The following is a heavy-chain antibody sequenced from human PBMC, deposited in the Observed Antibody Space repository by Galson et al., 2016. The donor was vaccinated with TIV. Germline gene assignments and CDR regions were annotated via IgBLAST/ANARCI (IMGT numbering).Heavy chain of an antibody. D-gene: IGHD3-3*01. CDR1: GHRFTSKW. J-gene: IGHJ6*02. V-gene: IGHV5-10-1*01. Sequence: QSGAEVKKAGESLRISCKGSGHRFTSKWISWVRQMPGKGLEWMWKIDLSDSYTNYSPSFQGHVTLSVDKSISTPYLQWSSLRASDTAMYYCATSRDIESLLEIYGMDVWGQGTTVTVSS. CDR2: IDLSDSYT. CDR3: ATSRDIESLLEIYGMDV.